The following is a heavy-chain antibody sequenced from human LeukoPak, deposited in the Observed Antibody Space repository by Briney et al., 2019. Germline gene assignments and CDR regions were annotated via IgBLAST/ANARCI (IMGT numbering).Heavy chain of an antibody. V-gene: IGHV4-59*01. Sequence: SETLSLACTVSDGSISRYYWSWIRQPPGKGLEWIAYINYNGNTNYNPSLKGRVTISVDTTKNQFSLKLGSVTTADTAVYYCARQIYGSGSYYPFDDWGQGILVTVSS. D-gene: IGHD3-10*01. CDR2: INYNGNT. J-gene: IGHJ4*02. CDR3: ARQIYGSGSYYPFDD. CDR1: DGSISRYY.